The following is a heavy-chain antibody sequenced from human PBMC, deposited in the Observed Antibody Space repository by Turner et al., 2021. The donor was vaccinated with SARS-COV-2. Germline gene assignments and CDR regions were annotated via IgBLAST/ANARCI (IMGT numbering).Heavy chain of an antibody. CDR1: GFTCSSYG. V-gene: IGHV3-33*01. CDR2: IWYDGSNK. Sequence: QVQLVESGGGVVQPGRSLGLSCAASGFTCSSYGMHWVRQAPGKGLEWVAIIWYDGSNKYYADSVKGRFTISRDNSKNTLYLQMNSLRAEDTAVYYCARNRVDCGGDCYSFDYWGQGTLVTVSS. J-gene: IGHJ4*02. D-gene: IGHD2-21*01. CDR3: ARNRVDCGGDCYSFDY.